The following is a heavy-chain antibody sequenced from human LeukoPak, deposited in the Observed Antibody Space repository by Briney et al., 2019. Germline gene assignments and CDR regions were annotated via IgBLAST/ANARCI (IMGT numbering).Heavy chain of an antibody. J-gene: IGHJ6*04. V-gene: IGHV3-15*01. CDR2: IRSKTDGGTT. D-gene: IGHD3-10*02. CDR3: AELGITMIGGV. CDR1: GFTFSNAW. Sequence: GGSLRLSCAASGFTFSNAWMSWVRQAPGKGLEWVGRIRSKTDGGTTDYAAPVKGRFTISRDDSKNTLYLQMNSLRAEDTAVYYCAELGITMIGGVWGKGTTVTISS.